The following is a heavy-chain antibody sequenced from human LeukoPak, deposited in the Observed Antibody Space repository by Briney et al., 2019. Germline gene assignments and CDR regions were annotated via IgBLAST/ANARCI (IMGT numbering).Heavy chain of an antibody. V-gene: IGHV4-34*01. D-gene: IGHD1-26*01. J-gene: IGHJ4*03. CDR3: ARIRGSYYGDFEY. Sequence: SGTLSLTCAVYGGSFIGYYWSWIRQPPREGREGMGEIKHSGSTNYNPSLKGRVAISEATSKNQLPLSLSSVTAAHTAVHYCARIRGSYYGDFEYWGQGNLVTVSP. CDR1: GGSFIGYY. CDR2: IKHSGST.